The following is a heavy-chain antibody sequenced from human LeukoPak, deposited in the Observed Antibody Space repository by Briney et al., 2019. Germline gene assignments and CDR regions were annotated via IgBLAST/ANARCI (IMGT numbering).Heavy chain of an antibody. D-gene: IGHD6-13*01. CDR3: ARRMGQQLGVDAFDV. CDR1: GGSISSYY. CDR2: IYYSGRT. Sequence: LETLSLTCTVSGGSISSYYWNWIRQPPGKGLEWIGYIYYSGRTNYNPSLKSRVTISVDTSKNQFSLKLSSVTAADTAVYFCARRMGQQLGVDAFDVWGQGTMVTVSS. J-gene: IGHJ3*01. V-gene: IGHV4-59*01.